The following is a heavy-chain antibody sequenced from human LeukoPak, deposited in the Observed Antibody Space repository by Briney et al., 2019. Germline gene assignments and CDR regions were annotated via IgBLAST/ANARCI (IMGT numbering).Heavy chain of an antibody. Sequence: GGSLRLSCAASGFTFSTFAMIWVRQPPGKGLEWVSSIFPSGGEIHHADSVRGRFTISRDNAKNSLYLQMNSLRAEDTAVYYCARVLIALGYYYMDAWGKGTTVTVSS. CDR1: GFTFSTFA. V-gene: IGHV3-23*01. CDR3: ARVLIALGYYYMDA. D-gene: IGHD2/OR15-2a*01. CDR2: IFPSGGEI. J-gene: IGHJ6*03.